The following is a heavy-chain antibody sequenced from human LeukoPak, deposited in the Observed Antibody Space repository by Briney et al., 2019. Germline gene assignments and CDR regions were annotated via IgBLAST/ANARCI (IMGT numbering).Heavy chain of an antibody. Sequence: RASVKVSCKASGYTFTRYGISWVRQAPGQGLEWMGWISGYNGNIKYAQKLQGRVTMTTDTSTNTAYMELRSLRSDDTAVYYCARDGYSSSSFTPFDYWGQGTLVTVSS. D-gene: IGHD6-6*01. V-gene: IGHV1-18*01. CDR3: ARDGYSSSSFTPFDY. CDR1: GYTFTRYG. CDR2: ISGYNGNI. J-gene: IGHJ4*02.